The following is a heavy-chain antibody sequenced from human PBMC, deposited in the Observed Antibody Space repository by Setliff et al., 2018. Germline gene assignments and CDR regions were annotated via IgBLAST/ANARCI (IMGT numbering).Heavy chain of an antibody. CDR3: AGSFSRREKFLLDY. V-gene: IGHV4-34*12. Sequence: SETLSLTCAVYGGSFSGYYWSWIRQPPGKRLEWIGEIIHSGSTNYNPSLKSRVTISLDTSKNQFSLRVSSVTAADTAVYYCAGSFSRREKFLLDYWGQGALVTVSS. J-gene: IGHJ4*02. CDR1: GGSFSGYY. CDR2: IIHSGST.